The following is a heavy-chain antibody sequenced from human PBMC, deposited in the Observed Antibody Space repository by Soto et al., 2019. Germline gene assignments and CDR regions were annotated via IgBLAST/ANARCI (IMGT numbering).Heavy chain of an antibody. CDR3: AKDGMTYSSGWRDRYYFDY. Sequence: GGSLRLSCAASGFTFSSYAMSWVRQAPGKGLEWVSAISGSGGSTYYADSVKGRFTISRDNSKNTLYLQMNSLRAEDTAVYYCAKDGMTYSSGWRDRYYFDYWGQGTLVTVSS. D-gene: IGHD6-19*01. J-gene: IGHJ4*02. V-gene: IGHV3-23*01. CDR1: GFTFSSYA. CDR2: ISGSGGST.